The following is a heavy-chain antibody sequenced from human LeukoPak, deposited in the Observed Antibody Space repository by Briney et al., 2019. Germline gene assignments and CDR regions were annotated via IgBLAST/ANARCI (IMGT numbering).Heavy chain of an antibody. J-gene: IGHJ6*03. V-gene: IGHV3-23*01. CDR2: ISGSGGST. CDR1: GFTFSSYA. CDR3: AKVGPVGYYYYYMDV. Sequence: GGSLRLSCAASGFTFSSYAMSRVRQAPGKGLEWVSAISGSGGSTYYADSVKGRFTISRDNSKNTLYLQMNSLRAEDTAVYYCAKVGPVGYYYYYMDVWGKGTTVTVSS.